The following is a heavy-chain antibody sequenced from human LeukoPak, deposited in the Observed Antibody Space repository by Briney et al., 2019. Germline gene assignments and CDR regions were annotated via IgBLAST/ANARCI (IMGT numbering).Heavy chain of an antibody. V-gene: IGHV3-53*01. Sequence: TGGSLRLSCAASGFTVSSNYMSRVRQAPGKGLEWVSVIYSGGDTYYADSVKGRFTISRDNSKNTLYLQMNSLRAEDTALYYCARGPPLSKYYFDYWGQGTLVTVSS. J-gene: IGHJ4*02. D-gene: IGHD2/OR15-2a*01. CDR1: GFTVSSNY. CDR2: IYSGGDT. CDR3: ARGPPLSKYYFDY.